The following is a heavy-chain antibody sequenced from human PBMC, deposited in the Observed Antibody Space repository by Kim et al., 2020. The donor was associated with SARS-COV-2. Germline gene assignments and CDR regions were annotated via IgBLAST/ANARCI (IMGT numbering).Heavy chain of an antibody. Sequence: GGSLRLSCAASGLNFHIQYMTWIRQAPGKGLEWVSFIGGSDGVVSYADSVRGRFTISRDNARNTVYLQMNSLRVEDTAVYYCAPLHFYSSAHWGQGTLVTVSS. D-gene: IGHD6-19*01. J-gene: IGHJ4*02. V-gene: IGHV3-11*04. CDR1: GLNFHIQY. CDR3: APLHFYSSAH. CDR2: IGGSDGVV.